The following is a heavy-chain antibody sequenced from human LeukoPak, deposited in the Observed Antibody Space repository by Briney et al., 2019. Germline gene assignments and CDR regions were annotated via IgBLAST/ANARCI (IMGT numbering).Heavy chain of an antibody. CDR1: GFTFSSYA. Sequence: GSLRLSCAASGFTFSSYAMSWVRQAPGKGLEWVSAISGSGGSTYYADSVKGRFTISRDNSKNTLYLQMNSLRAEDTAVYYCAKTRGLYCTNGVCYDFDYWGQGTLVTVSS. CDR2: ISGSGGST. V-gene: IGHV3-23*01. J-gene: IGHJ4*02. D-gene: IGHD2-8*01. CDR3: AKTRGLYCTNGVCYDFDY.